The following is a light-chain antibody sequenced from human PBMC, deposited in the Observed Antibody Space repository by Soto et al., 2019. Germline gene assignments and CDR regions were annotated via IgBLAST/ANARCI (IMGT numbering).Light chain of an antibody. Sequence: QSALTQPASVSGSPGQSITISCTGTSSDVGSHNFVSWYQQHPGKAPELMIYEVSKRPSGVSNRFSGSKSGNTASLTISGLQAEDEADYYCHSYVGSISFGGGTKLTVL. CDR1: SSDVGSHNF. CDR2: EVS. J-gene: IGLJ2*01. CDR3: HSYVGSIS. V-gene: IGLV2-23*02.